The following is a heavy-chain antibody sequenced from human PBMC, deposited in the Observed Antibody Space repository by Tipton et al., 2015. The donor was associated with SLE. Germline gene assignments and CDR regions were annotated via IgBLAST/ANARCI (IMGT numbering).Heavy chain of an antibody. CDR2: IYDIGNT. CDR3: ARDGGAGRAALDI. Sequence: GLVKPSQTLSLTCTVSGGPISTKNYYWSWIRQPAGKGLEWIGRIYDIGNTNFNPSLKSRVTISIDTSKNQVSLKLTSVTAADTAVYYCARDGGAGRAALDIWGQGTAVTVSS. V-gene: IGHV4-61*02. CDR1: GGPISTKNYY. J-gene: IGHJ3*02. D-gene: IGHD3-16*01.